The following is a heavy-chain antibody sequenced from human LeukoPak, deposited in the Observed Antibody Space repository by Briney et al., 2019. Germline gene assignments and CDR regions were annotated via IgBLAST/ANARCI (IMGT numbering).Heavy chain of an antibody. CDR3: ARVIAVAGTIDY. CDR2: INSDGSST. D-gene: IGHD6-19*01. J-gene: IGHJ4*02. Sequence: GGFLRLSCAASGFTFSSYWMHWVRQAPGKGLVWVSRINSDGSSTSYADSVKGRFTISRDNAKNTLYLQMNSLRAEDTAVYYCARVIAVAGTIDYWGQGTLVTVSS. CDR1: GFTFSSYW. V-gene: IGHV3-74*01.